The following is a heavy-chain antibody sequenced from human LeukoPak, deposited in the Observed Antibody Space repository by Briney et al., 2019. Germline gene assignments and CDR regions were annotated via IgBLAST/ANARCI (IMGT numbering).Heavy chain of an antibody. D-gene: IGHD5-24*01. CDR2: IYSGGST. J-gene: IGHJ4*02. CDR1: GFTVSSNY. Sequence: PGGSLRLSCAASGFTVSSNYMSWVRQAPGKGPEWVSVIYSGGSTYYADSVKGRFTISRDNSKNTPYLQMNSLRAEDTAVYYCQGDGYNQDDYWGQGTLVTVSS. V-gene: IGHV3-53*01. CDR3: QGDGYNQDDY.